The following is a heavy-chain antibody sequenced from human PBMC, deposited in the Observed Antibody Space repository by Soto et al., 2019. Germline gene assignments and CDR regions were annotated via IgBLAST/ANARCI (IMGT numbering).Heavy chain of an antibody. Sequence: EVQLLESGGDLIQPGGSLRLSCAASGFTFSSYAMSWVRQAPGKGLGWVSAISSSGVSTIYADSVKGRFTISRDNSRNTLYLQMSSLRAEDTAIYYCARYQPMTQPRPCFDYWGQGTLVTVSS. J-gene: IGHJ4*02. D-gene: IGHD3-22*01. CDR2: ISSSGVST. CDR1: GFTFSSYA. CDR3: ARYQPMTQPRPCFDY. V-gene: IGHV3-23*01.